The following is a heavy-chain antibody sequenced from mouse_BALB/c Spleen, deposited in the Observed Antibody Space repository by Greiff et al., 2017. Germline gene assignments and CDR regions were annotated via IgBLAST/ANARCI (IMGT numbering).Heavy chain of an antibody. CDR1: GFTFTDYY. V-gene: IGHV7-3*02. CDR3: ARPNGDWYFDG. J-gene: IGHJ1*01. CDR2: IRNKANGYTT. Sequence: EVMLVESGGGLVQPGGSLRLSCATSGFTFTDYYMSWVRQPPGKALEWLGFIRNKANGYTTEYSASVKGRFTISRDNSQSILYLQMNTLRAEDSATYYCARPNGDWYFDGWGAGTTVTVSS.